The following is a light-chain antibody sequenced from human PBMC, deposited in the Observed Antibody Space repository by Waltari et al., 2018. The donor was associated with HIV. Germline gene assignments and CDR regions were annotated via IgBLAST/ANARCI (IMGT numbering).Light chain of an antibody. CDR2: DVT. CDR3: CSYAGSGTWV. V-gene: IGLV2-23*02. Sequence: QSALTQPASVSGSPGQSITISCTGTSSDVGGYNYVSWYQQPPGKAPKLMFYDVTKRASGVANRFSGAKSGNTASLTISGLQAEDEADYYCCSYAGSGTWVFGGGTKLTVL. CDR1: SSDVGGYNY. J-gene: IGLJ3*02.